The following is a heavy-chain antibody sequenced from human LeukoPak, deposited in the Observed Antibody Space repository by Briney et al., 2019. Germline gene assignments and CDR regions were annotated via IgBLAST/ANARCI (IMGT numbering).Heavy chain of an antibody. Sequence: GASVKVSCKASGGTFSSYAISWVRQAPGQGLEWMGGIIPIFGTANYAQKFQGRVTITADESTSTAYMELSSLRSEDTAVYYCASGYCSSTSCPMGNFDYWGQGTLVTVSS. CDR3: ASGYCSSTSCPMGNFDY. D-gene: IGHD2-2*01. J-gene: IGHJ4*02. CDR2: IIPIFGTA. CDR1: GGTFSSYA. V-gene: IGHV1-69*13.